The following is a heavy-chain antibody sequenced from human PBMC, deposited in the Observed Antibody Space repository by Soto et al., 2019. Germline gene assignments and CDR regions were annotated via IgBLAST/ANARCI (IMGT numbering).Heavy chain of an antibody. CDR3: AKFPSGPIPGYSYFDY. V-gene: IGHV3-23*01. J-gene: IGHJ4*02. Sequence: EVQLLESGGGLVQPGGSLRLPCAASGFTFSSYAMSWVRQAPGKGLEWVSAISGSGGSTYYADSVKGRFTISRDNSKNTLYLQMNSLRAEDTAVYYCAKFPSGPIPGYSYFDYWGQGTLVTVSS. CDR1: GFTFSSYA. CDR2: ISGSGGST. D-gene: IGHD2-21*01.